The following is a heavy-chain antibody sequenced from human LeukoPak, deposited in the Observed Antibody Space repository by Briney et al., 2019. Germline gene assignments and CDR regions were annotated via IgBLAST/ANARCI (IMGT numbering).Heavy chain of an antibody. CDR1: GFTFSSYA. Sequence: GGSLRLSCAASGFTFSSYAMSWVRQAPGKGLEWVSAISGGGGSTYYADSVKGRFTISRDNSKNTLYLQMNSLRAEDTAVYYCAKDSTKGRPIAGGYYFDYWGQGTLVTVPS. CDR3: AKDSTKGRPIAGGYYFDY. D-gene: IGHD2/OR15-2a*01. CDR2: ISGGGGST. J-gene: IGHJ4*02. V-gene: IGHV3-23*01.